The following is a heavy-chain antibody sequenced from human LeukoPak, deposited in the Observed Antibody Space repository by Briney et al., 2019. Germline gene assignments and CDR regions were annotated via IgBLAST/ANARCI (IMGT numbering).Heavy chain of an antibody. CDR2: INHSGST. CDR3: ARLSRGLDY. J-gene: IGHJ4*02. CDR1: GGSFSGYY. V-gene: IGHV4-34*01. Sequence: SETLSLTCAVYGGSFSGYYWSWIRQPPGKGLEWIGGINHSGSTNYNPSLKSRVTISVDTSKNQFSLKLSSVTAADTAVYYCARLSRGLDYWGQGTLVTVSS.